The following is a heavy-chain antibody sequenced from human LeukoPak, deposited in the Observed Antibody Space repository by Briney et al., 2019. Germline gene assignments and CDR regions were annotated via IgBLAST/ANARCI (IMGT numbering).Heavy chain of an antibody. CDR2: IRYDGSNK. J-gene: IGHJ4*02. CDR1: GFSFDDFA. CDR3: APPGDYYDSSGYLRGNDY. D-gene: IGHD3-22*01. Sequence: GGSLRLSCVGSGFSFDDFAMHWVRQAPGKGLEWVAFIRYDGSNKYYADSVKGRFTISRDNSKNTLYLQMNSLRAEDTAVYYCAPPGDYYDSSGYLRGNDYWGQGTLVTVSS. V-gene: IGHV3-30*02.